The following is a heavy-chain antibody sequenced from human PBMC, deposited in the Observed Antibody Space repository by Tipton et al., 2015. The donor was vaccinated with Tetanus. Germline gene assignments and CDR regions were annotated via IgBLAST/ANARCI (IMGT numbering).Heavy chain of an antibody. CDR2: MYSGGAT. CDR3: VRAGYTNSAY. J-gene: IGHJ4*02. D-gene: IGHD5-18*01. V-gene: IGHV3-53*01. Sequence: SLRLSCTVSGFSVSDHYMNWVRQAPGKGLEWVSIMYSGGATYYAESVRGRFTISRDNSKNTLYLQMNNLRAEDTAFYYCVRAGYTNSAYWGQGTLVAVST. CDR1: GFSVSDHY.